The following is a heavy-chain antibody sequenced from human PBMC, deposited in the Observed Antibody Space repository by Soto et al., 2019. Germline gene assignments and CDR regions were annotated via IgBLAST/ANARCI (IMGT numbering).Heavy chain of an antibody. V-gene: IGHV1-8*01. J-gene: IGHJ6*03. CDR2: MNPNSGNP. D-gene: IGHD2-15*01. CDR3: AKSLLFVDHAYMDV. Sequence: QVQLVQSGAEVKKPGASVKVSCKASGYTFTSYDINWMRQASGQGLEWMGWMNPNSGNPDYAQKFQGRVTMTRNTSIGTAYMELSSLRSEDTAVYYCAKSLLFVDHAYMDVWGKGTTVTVSS. CDR1: GYTFTSYD.